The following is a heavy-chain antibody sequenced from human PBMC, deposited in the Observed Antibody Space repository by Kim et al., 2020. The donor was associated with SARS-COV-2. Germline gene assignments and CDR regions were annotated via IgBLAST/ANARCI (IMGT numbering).Heavy chain of an antibody. Sequence: GGSLRLSCAASGFSFDDYAMHWVRQAPGKGLEWVSGISGNSGSIGYADSVKGRFTISRDNAKNSLYLQMNSLRAEDTALYYCAKATNYYYYYGMDVWGQGTTVTVSS. CDR3: AKATNYYYYYGMDV. J-gene: IGHJ6*02. CDR2: ISGNSGSI. CDR1: GFSFDDYA. V-gene: IGHV3-9*01.